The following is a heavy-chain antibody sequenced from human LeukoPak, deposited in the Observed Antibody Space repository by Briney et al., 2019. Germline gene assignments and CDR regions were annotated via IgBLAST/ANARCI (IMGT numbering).Heavy chain of an antibody. D-gene: IGHD3-3*01. CDR2: ISYDGSNK. J-gene: IGHJ6*02. CDR3: AKDELRFLEWLLSRMDV. CDR1: GFTFSSYG. Sequence: PGGSLRLSCAASGFTFSSYGMHWVRQAPAKGLEWVAVISYDGSNKYYADSVKGRFTISRDNSKNTLYLQMNSLRAEDTAVYYCAKDELRFLEWLLSRMDVWGQGTTVTVSS. V-gene: IGHV3-30*18.